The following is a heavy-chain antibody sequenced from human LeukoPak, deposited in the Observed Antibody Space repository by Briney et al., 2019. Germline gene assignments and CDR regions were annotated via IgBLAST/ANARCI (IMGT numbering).Heavy chain of an antibody. CDR2: ISSSGSTI. Sequence: PGGSLRLSCAASGFTFSDYYMSWIRQAPGKGLEWVSYISSSGSTIYYADSVKGRFTISRDNAKNSLYLQMNSLRAEDTAVYYCARANIVVVPAAIRPTGNYYGMDVWGQGTTVTVS. D-gene: IGHD2-2*01. V-gene: IGHV3-11*01. CDR1: GFTFSDYY. CDR3: ARANIVVVPAAIRPTGNYYGMDV. J-gene: IGHJ6*02.